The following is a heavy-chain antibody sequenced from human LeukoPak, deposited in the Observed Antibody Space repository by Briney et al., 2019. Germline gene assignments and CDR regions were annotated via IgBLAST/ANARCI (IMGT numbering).Heavy chain of an antibody. V-gene: IGHV3-21*01. Sequence: GGSLRLSCAACGFTFSSYSMNWVRQAPGAGLDWVSSLSSSSSFIYYADSVKGRFTISRDNAKNSLYLQMNSLRAEDTAVYYCARDPTYYGGYYFDHWGQGTLVTVSS. CDR1: GFTFSSYS. CDR2: LSSSSSFI. D-gene: IGHD4-23*01. J-gene: IGHJ4*02. CDR3: ARDPTYYGGYYFDH.